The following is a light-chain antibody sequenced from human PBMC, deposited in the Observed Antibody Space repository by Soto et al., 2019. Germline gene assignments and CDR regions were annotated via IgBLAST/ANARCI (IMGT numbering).Light chain of an antibody. CDR1: QSVSSNY. V-gene: IGKV3-20*01. CDR2: GAS. J-gene: IGKJ2*01. Sequence: EIVLTQSPGTLSLSPGERATLSCRASQSVSSNYLAWYQQKPGQAPRLLMYGASSRATGIPDRFSGSGSGTDFTLTISRLEPADFAVYYCQQYDTSPPVYTFGQGTKLEIK. CDR3: QQYDTSPPVYT.